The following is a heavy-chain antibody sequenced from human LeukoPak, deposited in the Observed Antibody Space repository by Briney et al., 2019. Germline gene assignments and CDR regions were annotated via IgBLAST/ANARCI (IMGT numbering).Heavy chain of an antibody. CDR2: ISGSGGST. CDR1: GFTFSSYA. CDR3: ARPQSKWELLSYFDY. Sequence: GGSLRLSCAASGFTFSSYAMSWVRQAPGKGLEWVSAISGSGGSTYYADSVKGRFTISRDNSKNTLYLQMNSLRAEDTSMYYCARPQSKWELLSYFDYWGQGTLVTVSS. D-gene: IGHD1-26*01. J-gene: IGHJ4*02. V-gene: IGHV3-23*01.